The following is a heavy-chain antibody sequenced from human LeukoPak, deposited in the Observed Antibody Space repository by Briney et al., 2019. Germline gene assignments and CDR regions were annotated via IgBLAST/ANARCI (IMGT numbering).Heavy chain of an antibody. CDR1: GGTFSSYA. V-gene: IGHV1-69*05. Sequence: SVKVSCKASGGTFSSYAISWVRQAPGQGLEWMGGIIPIFGTANYAQKFQGRVTITTDESTSTAYMELSSLRSEDTAVYYCARGVHCSSTSCYSGWFDPWGQGTLVTVSS. J-gene: IGHJ5*02. CDR3: ARGVHCSSTSCYSGWFDP. CDR2: IIPIFGTA. D-gene: IGHD2-2*01.